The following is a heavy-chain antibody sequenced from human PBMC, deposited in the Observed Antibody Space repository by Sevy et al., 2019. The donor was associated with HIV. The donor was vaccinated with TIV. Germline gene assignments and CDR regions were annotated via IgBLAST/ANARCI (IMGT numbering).Heavy chain of an antibody. CDR1: GYSFTSYW. CDR2: IYPGDSDT. J-gene: IGHJ3*02. D-gene: IGHD3-10*01. CDR3: ARHAAYYYGSGSYYKSGAFDI. Sequence: GESLKISCKGSGYSFTSYWIGWVRQMPGKGLEWMGIIYPGDSDTRYSPSFQGQVTISADKSIITAYLQWSILKASDTAIYYCARHAAYYYGSGSYYKSGAFDIWGQGTMVTVSS. V-gene: IGHV5-51*01.